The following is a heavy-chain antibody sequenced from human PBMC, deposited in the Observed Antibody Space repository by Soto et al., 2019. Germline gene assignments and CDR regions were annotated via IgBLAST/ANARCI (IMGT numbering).Heavy chain of an antibody. D-gene: IGHD6-13*01. V-gene: IGHV4-39*02. Sequence: SETLSLTCTVSGGSISSSSYYWGWIRQPPGKGLERIGSIYYSGSTYYNPSLKSRVTISVDTSKNQFSLKLSSVTAADTAVYYCARDLSSSSTFDYWGQGTLVTVSS. J-gene: IGHJ4*02. CDR2: IYYSGST. CDR1: GGSISSSSYY. CDR3: ARDLSSSSTFDY.